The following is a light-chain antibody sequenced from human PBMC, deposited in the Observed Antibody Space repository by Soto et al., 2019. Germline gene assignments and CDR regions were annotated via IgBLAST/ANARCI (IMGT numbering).Light chain of an antibody. CDR1: SSDVGSYDY. CDR2: EVS. J-gene: IGLJ2*01. V-gene: IGLV2-14*01. CDR3: SSYTSNTTVL. Sequence: QSALTQPASVSGSPGQSITISCTGTSSDVGSYDYVSWYLHHPGKAPKLIIYEVSNRPSGVSNRFSGSKSGNTASLTISGLKAEDEADYYCSSYTSNTTVLFGGGTKVTVL.